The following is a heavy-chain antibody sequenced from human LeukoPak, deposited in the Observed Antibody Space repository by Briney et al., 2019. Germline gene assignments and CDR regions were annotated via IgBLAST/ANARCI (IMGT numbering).Heavy chain of an antibody. D-gene: IGHD2-15*01. V-gene: IGHV3-49*04. CDR2: IRSKAYGGTT. CDR3: TRGWQSEDY. CDR1: GFTFGDYA. Sequence: GGSLRPSCTASGFTFGDYAMSWVRQAPGKGLEWVGFIRSKAYGGTTEYAASVKGRFTISRDDSKSIAYLQMNSLKTEDTAVYYCTRGWQSEDYWGQGTLVTVSS. J-gene: IGHJ4*02.